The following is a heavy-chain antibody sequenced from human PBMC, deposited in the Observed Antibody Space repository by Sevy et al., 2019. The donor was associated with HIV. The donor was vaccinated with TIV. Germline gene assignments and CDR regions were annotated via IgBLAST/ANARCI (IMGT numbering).Heavy chain of an antibody. Sequence: GGSLRLSCAASGFSFSTYWMTWVRQAPGKGLEWVATMNQDGTERDYVDSVKGRFTISRDNAKTSLFLQMNSLSAGDTGVYYCVREGLGVFSYSLYCWGQGTLVTVSS. CDR2: MNQDGTER. CDR3: VREGLGVFSYSLYC. J-gene: IGHJ4*02. V-gene: IGHV3-7*01. D-gene: IGHD3-16*01. CDR1: GFSFSTYW.